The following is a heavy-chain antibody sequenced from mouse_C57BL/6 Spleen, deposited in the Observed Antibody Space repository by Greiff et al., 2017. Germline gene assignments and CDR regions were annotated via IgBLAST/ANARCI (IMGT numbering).Heavy chain of an antibody. D-gene: IGHD2-4*01. CDR3: ALYYDYEGWFAY. Sequence: QVQLKQPGAELVMPGASVKLSCKASGYTFTSYWMHWVKQRPGQGLEWIGEIDPSDSYTNYNQKFKGKSTLTVDKSSSTAYMQLSSLTSEDSAVYYCALYYDYEGWFAYWGQGTLVTVSA. V-gene: IGHV1-69*01. CDR2: IDPSDSYT. J-gene: IGHJ3*01. CDR1: GYTFTSYW.